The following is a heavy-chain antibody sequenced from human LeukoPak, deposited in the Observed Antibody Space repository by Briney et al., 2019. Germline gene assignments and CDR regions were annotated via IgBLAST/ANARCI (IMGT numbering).Heavy chain of an antibody. CDR2: ISAYNGNT. V-gene: IGHV1-18*01. CDR1: GYSFTSYA. D-gene: IGHD6-13*01. CDR3: ARDPLRSTWSTYYNALDV. J-gene: IGHJ6*02. Sequence: GASMKVSCKASGYSFTSYAINWVRQAPGQGLEWMGWISAYNGNTDYAQKLQGRVTMTTDTSTSTAYMELRSLTSDDTAVYYCARDPLRSTWSTYYNALDVWGRGTTVTVSS.